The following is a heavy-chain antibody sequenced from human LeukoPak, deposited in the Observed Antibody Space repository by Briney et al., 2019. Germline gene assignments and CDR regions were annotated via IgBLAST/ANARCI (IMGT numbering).Heavy chain of an antibody. CDR2: IYYSGST. J-gene: IGHJ4*02. CDR3: VAGSWTLYYFDY. CDR1: GGSISSGGYY. D-gene: IGHD3-10*01. V-gene: IGHV4-31*03. Sequence: PSETLSLTCTVSGGSISSGGYYWSWIRQHPGKGLEWIGYIYYSGSTYYNPFLKSRVTISVDTSKNQFSLKLSSVTAADTAVYYCVAGSWTLYYFDYWGQGTLVTVSS.